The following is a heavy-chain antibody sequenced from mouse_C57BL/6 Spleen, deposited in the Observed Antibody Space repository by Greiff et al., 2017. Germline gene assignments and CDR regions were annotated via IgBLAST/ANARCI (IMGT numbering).Heavy chain of an antibody. CDR1: GYTFTGYW. CDR2: ILPGSGST. CDR3: ARKLYEYDVSWFAY. V-gene: IGHV1-9*01. J-gene: IGHJ3*01. Sequence: QVQLQQSGAELMKPGASVKLSCKATGYTFTGYWIEWVKQRPGHGLEWIGEILPGSGSTNYNEKFKGKATFTADTSSNTAYMQLSSLTTEDSAIYYCARKLYEYDVSWFAYGGQGTLVTVSA. D-gene: IGHD2-4*01.